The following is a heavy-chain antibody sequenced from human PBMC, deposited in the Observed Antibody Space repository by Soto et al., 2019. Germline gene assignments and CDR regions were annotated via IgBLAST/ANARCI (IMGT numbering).Heavy chain of an antibody. Sequence: ASVKVSCKASGGTFSSYAISWVRQAPGQGLEWMGGIIPIFGTANYAQKFQGRVTITADESTSTAYMELSSLRSEDTAVYYCARGGPLVAAALAYCGGDCYSTWCDPWGQGTLVTVSS. CDR3: ARGGPLVAAALAYCGGDCYSTWCDP. D-gene: IGHD2-21*02. J-gene: IGHJ5*02. V-gene: IGHV1-69*13. CDR2: IIPIFGTA. CDR1: GGTFSSYA.